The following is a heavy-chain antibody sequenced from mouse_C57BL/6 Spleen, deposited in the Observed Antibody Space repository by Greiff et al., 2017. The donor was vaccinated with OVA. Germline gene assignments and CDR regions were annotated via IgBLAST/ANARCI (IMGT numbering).Heavy chain of an antibody. V-gene: IGHV1-85*01. CDR1: GYTFTSSD. D-gene: IGHD1-1*01. CDR2: IYPRDGST. Sequence: VKLQESGPELVKPGASVKLSCKASGYTFTSSDINWVKQRPGQGLEWIGWIYPRDGSTKYNEKFKGKATLTVDTSSSTAYMELHSLTSEDSAVYFCARDYCGSPFDYWGQGTTLTVSS. CDR3: ARDYCGSPFDY. J-gene: IGHJ2*01.